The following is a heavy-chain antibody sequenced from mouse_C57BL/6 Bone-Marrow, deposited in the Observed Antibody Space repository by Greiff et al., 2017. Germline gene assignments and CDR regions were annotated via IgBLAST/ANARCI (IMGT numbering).Heavy chain of an antibody. V-gene: IGHV1-61*01. J-gene: IGHJ4*01. CDR1: GYTFTSYW. CDR2: IYPSDSET. CDR3: ARGNLLWFRGYYYAMDY. D-gene: IGHD2-2*01. Sequence: QVQLQQPGAELVRPGSSVKLSCKASGYTFTSYWMDWVKQRPGQGLEWIGNIYPSDSETHYNQKFKDKATLTVDKSSSTAYMQLISLTSDETAVYYGARGNLLWFRGYYYAMDYWGQGTSVTVSS.